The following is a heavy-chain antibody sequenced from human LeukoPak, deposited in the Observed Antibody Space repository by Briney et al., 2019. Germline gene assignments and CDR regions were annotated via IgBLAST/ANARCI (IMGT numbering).Heavy chain of an antibody. V-gene: IGHV3-NL1*01. J-gene: IGHJ4*02. D-gene: IGHD6-19*01. CDR1: GFTVSSYG. CDR3: GVGWVIDY. CDR2: IYSGDNT. Sequence: GGSLRLSCAASGFTVSSYGMHWVRQAPGKGLEWVSVIYSGDNTYYADSVKGRFTISRDNSKNTLYLQMNSLRAEDTAMYYCGVGWVIDYWGQGTLVTVSS.